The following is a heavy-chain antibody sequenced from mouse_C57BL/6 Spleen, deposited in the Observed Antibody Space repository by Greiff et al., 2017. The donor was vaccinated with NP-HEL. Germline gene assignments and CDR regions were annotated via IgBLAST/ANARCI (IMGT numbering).Heavy chain of an antibody. Sequence: VQLQQSGAELVKPGASVKLSCKASGYTFTSYWMQWVKQRPGQGLEWIGEIDPSDSYTNYNQKFKGKATLTVDTSSSTAYMQLSSLTSEDSAVYYCAYGKGYWGQGTTLTVSS. J-gene: IGHJ2*01. CDR2: IDPSDSYT. CDR1: GYTFTSYW. D-gene: IGHD2-1*01. CDR3: AYGKGY. V-gene: IGHV1-50*01.